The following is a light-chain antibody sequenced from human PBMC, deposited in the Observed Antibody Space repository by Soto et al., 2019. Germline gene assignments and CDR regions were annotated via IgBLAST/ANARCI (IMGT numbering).Light chain of an antibody. CDR1: QGISSY. CDR2: AAS. V-gene: IGKV1-8*01. CDR3: QHYDHLPIT. J-gene: IGKJ5*01. Sequence: IQMTQSPSTLSASVGDRVTITCRASQGISSYLAWYQQKPGKAPKLLIYAASTLQSGVPSRFSGSGSGTDFTLTISCLQSEDVATYYCQHYDHLPITFGQGTRLEIK.